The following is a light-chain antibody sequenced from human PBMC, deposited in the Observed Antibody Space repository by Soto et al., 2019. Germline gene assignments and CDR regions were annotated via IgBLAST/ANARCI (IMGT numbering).Light chain of an antibody. CDR2: ANS. CDR3: QSYDTSLTVV. V-gene: IGLV1-40*01. J-gene: IGLJ2*01. Sequence: QSVLTQPPSVSGAPGQRVTISCTGSTSNFGAGYDVNWYQQLPGTAPKLLIYANSDRPSGVPDRFSGSKSGTSASLAITRLRAEDEADYYCQSYDTSLTVVFGGGTKVTVL. CDR1: TSNFGAGYD.